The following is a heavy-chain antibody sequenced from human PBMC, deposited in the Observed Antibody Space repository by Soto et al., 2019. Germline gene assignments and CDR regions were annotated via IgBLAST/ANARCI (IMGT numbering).Heavy chain of an antibody. CDR3: AILAPNSYGSGSYYIRAFDI. Sequence: SETLSLTCTVSGGSISTSSYYWGWIRQPPGKGLEWIGNIYYTGSTYYNPSLKSRVTISVDTSKNQFSLRLGSVTAADTAVYYCAILAPNSYGSGSYYIRAFDIWGQGTLVTVSS. J-gene: IGHJ3*02. CDR2: IYYTGST. V-gene: IGHV4-39*01. D-gene: IGHD3-10*01. CDR1: GGSISTSSYY.